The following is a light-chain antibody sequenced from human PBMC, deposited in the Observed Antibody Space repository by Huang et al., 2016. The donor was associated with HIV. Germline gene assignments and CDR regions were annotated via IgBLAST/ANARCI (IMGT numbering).Light chain of an antibody. CDR1: QSIGTN. V-gene: IGKV3-15*01. CDR2: GAS. Sequence: IILTQSPATLSVSPGEGATLSGRASQSIGTNLAWYPQGTGQAPRLLGYGASTRATGVPVRFSGSGSGTQFNLTLSSRQAEDFATYYCQHYSNWPPLTFGGGTKVDI. CDR3: QHYSNWPPLT. J-gene: IGKJ4*01.